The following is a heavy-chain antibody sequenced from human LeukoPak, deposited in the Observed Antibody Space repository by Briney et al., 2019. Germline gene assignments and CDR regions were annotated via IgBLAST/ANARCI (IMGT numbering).Heavy chain of an antibody. V-gene: IGHV1-69*06. CDR1: GGTFSSYA. D-gene: IGHD6-19*01. Sequence: GASVKVSCKASGGTFSSYAISWVRQAPGQGLEWMGGIIPIFGTANYAQKFQGRVTITADKSTSTAYMELSSLRSEDTAVYYCASVTSLAVAGGLPCYMDVWGKGTTVTISS. J-gene: IGHJ6*03. CDR2: IIPIFGTA. CDR3: ASVTSLAVAGGLPCYMDV.